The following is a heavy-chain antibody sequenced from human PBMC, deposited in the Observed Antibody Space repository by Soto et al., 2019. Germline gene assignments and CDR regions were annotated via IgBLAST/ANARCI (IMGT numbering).Heavy chain of an antibody. J-gene: IGHJ3*02. CDR3: ARVADCTYSSNCNGRAAFDM. D-gene: IGHD6-13*01. Sequence: EVQLVESGGGLAQPGGSLRLSCAASGFTLSSHWMHWVRQAPGKGLVWVSRINRDGSTINYDDSVRGRYTIFRDNAKNTLSLQMNSLRAEDTAVYYCARVADCTYSSNCNGRAAFDMWGQGTMVTVSS. CDR2: INRDGSTI. V-gene: IGHV3-74*01. CDR1: GFTLSSHW.